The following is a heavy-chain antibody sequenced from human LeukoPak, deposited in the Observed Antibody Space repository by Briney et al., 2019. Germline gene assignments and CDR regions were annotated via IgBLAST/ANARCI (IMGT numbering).Heavy chain of an antibody. J-gene: IGHJ6*03. Sequence: PSETLSLTCAVYGGSFSGYYWSWIRQPPGKGLEWIGEINHSGSTNYNPSLKSRVTISVDTSKNQFSLKLSSVTAADTAVYYCARLSWGYSYYYYYYMDVWGKGTTVTISS. V-gene: IGHV4-34*01. CDR3: ARLSWGYSYYYYYYMDV. D-gene: IGHD5-18*01. CDR1: GGSFSGYY. CDR2: INHSGST.